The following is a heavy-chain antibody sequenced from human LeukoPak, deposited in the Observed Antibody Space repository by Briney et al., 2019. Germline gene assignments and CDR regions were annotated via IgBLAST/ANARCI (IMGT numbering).Heavy chain of an antibody. CDR2: ISSSGSTI. Sequence: GGSLRLSCAASGFTFSSYEMNWVRQAPGRGLEWVSYISSSGSTIYYADSVKGRFTISRGNAKNSLYLQMNSLRAEDTAVYYCARGGDYFDYWGQGTLVAVSS. V-gene: IGHV3-48*03. CDR3: ARGGDYFDY. J-gene: IGHJ4*02. CDR1: GFTFSSYE.